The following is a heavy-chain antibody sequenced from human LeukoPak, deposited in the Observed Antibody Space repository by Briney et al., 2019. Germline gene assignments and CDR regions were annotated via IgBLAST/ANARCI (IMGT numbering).Heavy chain of an antibody. D-gene: IGHD1-26*01. CDR1: GYTFPSCF. CDR2: VNPSSGST. Sequence: ASVKVSCKAAGYTFPSCFMHWVRQAPGQGLEWMGVVNPSSGSTTYSQKFQGRVTMTRDTSTSTVYMDLSSLRSEDTAVYYCARAVGPRGGNWFDPWGQGTLVTVSS. J-gene: IGHJ5*02. CDR3: ARAVGPRGGNWFDP. V-gene: IGHV1-46*01.